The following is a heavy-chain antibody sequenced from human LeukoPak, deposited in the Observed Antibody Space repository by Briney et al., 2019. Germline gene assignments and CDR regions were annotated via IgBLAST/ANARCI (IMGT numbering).Heavy chain of an antibody. CDR3: ARVVVPAAMGYYYYMDV. CDR1: GYTFTSYG. D-gene: IGHD2-2*01. CDR2: IRAYNGNT. J-gene: IGHJ6*03. V-gene: IGHV1-18*01. Sequence: ASVKVSYKASGYTFTSYGISWVRQAPGQGLEWMGWIRAYNGNTDYAQKLQDRVTVTTDTSTSTAYMELRSLRSDDTAVYYCARVVVPAAMGYYYYMDVWGKGTTVTVSS.